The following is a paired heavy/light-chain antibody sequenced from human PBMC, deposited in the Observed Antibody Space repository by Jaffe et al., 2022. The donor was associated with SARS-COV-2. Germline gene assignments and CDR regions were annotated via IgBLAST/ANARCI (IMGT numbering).Light chain of an antibody. J-gene: IGKJ3*01. V-gene: IGKV1-33*01. CDR2: DAS. CDR3: QQYDNLPPSFT. Sequence: DIQMTQSPSSLSASVGDRVTITCQASQDISNYLNWYQQKPGKAPKLLIYDASNLETGVPSRFSGSGSGTDFTFTISSLQPEDIATYYCQQYDNLPPSFTFGPGTKVDIK. CDR1: QDISNY.
Heavy chain of an antibody. CDR1: GGTFSSYA. CDR2: IIPIFGTA. D-gene: IGHD1-20*01. V-gene: IGHV1-69*01. Sequence: QVQLVQSGAEVKKPGSSVKVSCKASGGTFSSYAISWVRQAPGQGLEWMGGIIPIFGTANYAQKFQGRVTITADESTSTAYMELSSLRSEDTAVYYCARFRRGINPTDYAFDIWGQGTMVTVSS. J-gene: IGHJ3*02. CDR3: ARFRRGINPTDYAFDI.